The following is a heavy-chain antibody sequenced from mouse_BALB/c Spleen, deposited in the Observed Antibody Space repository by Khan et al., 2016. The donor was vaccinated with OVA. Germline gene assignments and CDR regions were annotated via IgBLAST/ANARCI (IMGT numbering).Heavy chain of an antibody. J-gene: IGHJ1*01. V-gene: IGHV3-5*02. D-gene: IGHD1-1*01. CDR2: IYYSGTI. Sequence: EVELVESGPGLVKPSQTVSLTCTVTGISITTGNYRWSWIRQFPGNKLEWIGNIYYSGTITYNPSLTSRTTITRDTSKNQFFLEMNSLTAEDTATYYCARDYGSFYGYFDVWGAGTTVTVSS. CDR1: GISITTGNYR. CDR3: ARDYGSFYGYFDV.